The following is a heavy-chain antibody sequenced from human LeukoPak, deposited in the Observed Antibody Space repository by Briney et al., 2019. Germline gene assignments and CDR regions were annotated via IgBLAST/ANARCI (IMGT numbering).Heavy chain of an antibody. CDR3: ARGYYDILTGHYYSYMDV. Sequence: SETLSLTCTVSGGSISSYYWSWIRQPPGKGLEWIGYIYYSGSTNYNPSLKSRVTISVDTSKNQFSLKLSSVTAADTAVYYCARGYYDILTGHYYSYMDVWGKGTTVTISS. CDR1: GGSISSYY. V-gene: IGHV4-59*01. D-gene: IGHD3-9*01. J-gene: IGHJ6*03. CDR2: IYYSGST.